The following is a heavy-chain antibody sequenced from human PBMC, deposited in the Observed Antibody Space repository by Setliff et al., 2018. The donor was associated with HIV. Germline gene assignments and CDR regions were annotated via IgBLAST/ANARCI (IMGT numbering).Heavy chain of an antibody. Sequence: SETLSLTCTVSGGSISNGGYYWSWIRQHPGKGPEWISYIYYSGSTYYNPSLKSRVTISVDTSKNQFSLKLSSVTAADTAVYYCARYYGSGTYHRWFDPWGQGTPVTVSS. CDR1: GGSISNGGYY. J-gene: IGHJ5*02. D-gene: IGHD3-10*01. CDR3: ARYYGSGTYHRWFDP. V-gene: IGHV4-31*03. CDR2: IYYSGST.